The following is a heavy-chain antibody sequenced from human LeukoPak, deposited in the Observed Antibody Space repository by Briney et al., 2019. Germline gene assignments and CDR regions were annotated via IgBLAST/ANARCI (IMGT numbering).Heavy chain of an antibody. Sequence: SETLSLTCAVSGDSISTSAYYWDWSRQPPGKGLEWIGNIYYYGNPRYKPSLKSRVTISVDRSKNQFSLKLSSVTAASTAVYYCARRYYYGSGSPEYWGQGSLVTVSS. CDR3: ARRYYYGSGSPEY. D-gene: IGHD3-10*01. CDR2: IYYYGNP. V-gene: IGHV4-39*01. CDR1: GDSISTSAYY. J-gene: IGHJ4*02.